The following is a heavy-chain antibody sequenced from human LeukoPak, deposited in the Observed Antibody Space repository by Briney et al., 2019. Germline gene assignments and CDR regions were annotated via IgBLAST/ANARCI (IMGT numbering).Heavy chain of an antibody. J-gene: IGHJ4*02. CDR1: GFTFSSYS. CDR2: ISSSSSYI. Sequence: PGGSLRLSCAASGFTFSSYSMNWVRQAPGKGLEWVSSISSSSSYIYYADSVKGRFTISRDNSKNTLYLQMNSLRAEDTAVYYCAKDAVTTPMYYFDYWGQGTLVTVSS. CDR3: AKDAVTTPMYYFDY. D-gene: IGHD4-11*01. V-gene: IGHV3-21*01.